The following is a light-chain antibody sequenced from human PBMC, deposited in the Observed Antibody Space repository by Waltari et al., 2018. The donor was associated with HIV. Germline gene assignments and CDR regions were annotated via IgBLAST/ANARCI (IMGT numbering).Light chain of an antibody. V-gene: IGLV1-40*01. CDR2: GTH. Sequence: QSVLTQPPSVSGAPGQRVTISCTGSSSNIGAGYDVHWYQQLPGTAPTRLIYGTHIRPSGGPDRFSGSKTCTSASLAIAGLQAEDEAEYYCQSYDSSLSGWVVFGGGTKVTVL. J-gene: IGLJ2*01. CDR1: SSNIGAGYD. CDR3: QSYDSSLSGWVV.